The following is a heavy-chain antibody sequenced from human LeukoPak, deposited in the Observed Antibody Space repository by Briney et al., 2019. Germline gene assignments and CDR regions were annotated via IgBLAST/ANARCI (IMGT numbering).Heavy chain of an antibody. CDR3: ARISGSYWYCFDY. CDR2: IYYSGST. CDR1: GGSISSYY. J-gene: IGHJ4*02. Sequence: KSSETLSLTCTVSGGSISSYYWSWIRQPPGKGLEWIGYIYYSGSTNYNPSLKSRVTISVDTSKNQFSLKLSSVTAADTAVYYCARISGSYWYCFDYWGQGTLVTVSS. D-gene: IGHD1-26*01. V-gene: IGHV4-59*01.